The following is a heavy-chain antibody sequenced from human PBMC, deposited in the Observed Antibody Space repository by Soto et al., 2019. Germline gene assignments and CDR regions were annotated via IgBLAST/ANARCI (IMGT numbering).Heavy chain of an antibody. CDR2: LNDGGDDK. CDR1: GFAFTRHA. V-gene: IGHV3-23*01. CDR3: AQGLPGSVCAFAS. Sequence: EVQMLESGGGLVQPGGSLRLSCAPSGFAFTRHAMSWVRQFPGKGLEWVSSLNDGGDDKVYAHSVAGRFTISRNNSKITVFLQMNSLGADYAPIYFYAQGLPGSVCAFASRGLGILVTVSS. J-gene: IGHJ4*02. D-gene: IGHD6-19*01.